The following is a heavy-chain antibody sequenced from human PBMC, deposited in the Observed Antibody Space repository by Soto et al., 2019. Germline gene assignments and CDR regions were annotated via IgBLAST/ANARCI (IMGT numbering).Heavy chain of an antibody. D-gene: IGHD6-19*01. CDR3: VRSRVFIAVTSVTNYYYYYGMDV. J-gene: IGHJ6*02. CDR2: INHSGST. Sequence: SETLSLTCAVYGGSLSGYFWSWVRQPPGKGLEWIGEINHSGSTNYNPSLKSRVTISADTSKNQLSLQLISVNPEDTAVYYCVRSRVFIAVTSVTNYYYYYGMDVWGQGTTVTVSS. V-gene: IGHV4-34*01. CDR1: GGSLSGYF.